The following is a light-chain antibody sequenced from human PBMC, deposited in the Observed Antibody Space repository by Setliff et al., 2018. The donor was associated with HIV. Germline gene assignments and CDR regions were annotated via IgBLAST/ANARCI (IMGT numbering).Light chain of an antibody. V-gene: IGLV2-11*01. J-gene: IGLJ1*01. CDR3: CSYAGTYTYI. Sequence: QSALTQPRSVSGSPGQSVTFSCTGSSGDVGAYDYVSWYQQRPGKAPKLVIYDVTKRPSGVPDRFSGSKSGDTASLTISGLRSEDEADYYCCSYAGTYTYIFGTGTKVTVL. CDR1: SGDVGAYDY. CDR2: DVT.